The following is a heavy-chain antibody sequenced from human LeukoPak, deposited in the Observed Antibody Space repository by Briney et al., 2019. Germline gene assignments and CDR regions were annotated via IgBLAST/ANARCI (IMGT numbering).Heavy chain of an antibody. CDR2: INHSGST. D-gene: IGHD6-19*01. J-gene: IGHJ4*02. CDR1: GGSFSGYY. Sequence: PSETLSLTCAVYGGSFSGYYWSWIRQPPGKGLEWIGEINHSGSTNYNPSLKSRVTISVDTSKNQFSLKLSSVTAADTAVYYCARETSSGWYRIDYWGQGTLVTVPS. V-gene: IGHV4-34*01. CDR3: ARETSSGWYRIDY.